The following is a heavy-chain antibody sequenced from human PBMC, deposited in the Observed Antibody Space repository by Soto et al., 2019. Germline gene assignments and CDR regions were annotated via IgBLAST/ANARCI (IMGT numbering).Heavy chain of an antibody. Sequence: SETLSLTCTVSRGSISSSNPYWGWIRQPPGKGLEWIGSMYYDGSTYYNPSLKSRVTISVDTSKNQFSLKLNSVTAADTAVYYCARQGIEWEGYDKRYFDWSHFDYWGQGILVTVSS. J-gene: IGHJ4*02. CDR1: RGSISSSNPY. CDR3: ARQGIEWEGYDKRYFDWSHFDY. CDR2: MYYDGST. D-gene: IGHD3-9*01. V-gene: IGHV4-39*01.